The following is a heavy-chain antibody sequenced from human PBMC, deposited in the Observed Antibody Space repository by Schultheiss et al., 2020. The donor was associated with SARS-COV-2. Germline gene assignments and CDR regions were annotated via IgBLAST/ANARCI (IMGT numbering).Heavy chain of an antibody. J-gene: IGHJ6*02. V-gene: IGHV3-30-3*01. CDR2: ISYDGSNK. CDR3: ASFGEEHYYYYGMDV. D-gene: IGHD3-10*01. CDR1: GFSFTSTW. Sequence: GESLKISCAASGFSFTSTWMNWVRQGPGKGLEWVAVISYDGSNKYYADSVKGRFTISRDNSKNTLYLQMNSLRAEDTAVYYCASFGEEHYYYYGMDVWGQGTTVTVSS.